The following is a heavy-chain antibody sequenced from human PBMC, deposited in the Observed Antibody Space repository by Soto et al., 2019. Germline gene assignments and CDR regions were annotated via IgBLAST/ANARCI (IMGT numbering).Heavy chain of an antibody. J-gene: IGHJ6*02. Sequence: PGGSLRLSCETSGFTFSSYALHWVRQAPGKGLEWVALISYDGINKYYADSVKGRFTISRDNAKNSLYLQMNSLRAEDTALYYCAKGRPYSSSSEAYYYYYGMDVWGQGTTVTVSS. CDR1: GFTFSSYA. CDR3: AKGRPYSSSSEAYYYYYGMDV. CDR2: ISYDGINK. D-gene: IGHD6-6*01. V-gene: IGHV3-30-3*01.